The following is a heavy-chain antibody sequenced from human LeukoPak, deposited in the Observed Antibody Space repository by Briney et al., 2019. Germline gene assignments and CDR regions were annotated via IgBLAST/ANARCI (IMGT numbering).Heavy chain of an antibody. CDR2: ISGRGGST. CDR3: AKGLTVRDPYYFDY. D-gene: IGHD3-22*01. CDR1: GFTFSNYA. J-gene: IGHJ4*02. Sequence: PGGSLRLSCAASGFTFSNYAMSWVRQAPGKGLEWVSTISGRGGSTNSADSVKGRFTISRDNSKNTLYLQINSLRAEDTAIYYCAKGLTVRDPYYFDYWGQGTLVTVSS. V-gene: IGHV3-23*01.